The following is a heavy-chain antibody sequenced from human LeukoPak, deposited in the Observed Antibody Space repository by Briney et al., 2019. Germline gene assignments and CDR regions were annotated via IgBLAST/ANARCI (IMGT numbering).Heavy chain of an antibody. CDR3: VSDIRRNFDY. D-gene: IGHD2-21*01. V-gene: IGHV3-53*01. CDR2: IYSGGST. J-gene: IGHJ4*02. Sequence: PGASLRLSCAASGFTVNNNYMSWVRQAPGKGLEWVSIIYSGGSTKYADCVKGRFTISRDTSKNTLYLQMNSLSAEDSAVYYCVSDIRRNFDYWGQGTLVTVPS. CDR1: GFTVNNNY.